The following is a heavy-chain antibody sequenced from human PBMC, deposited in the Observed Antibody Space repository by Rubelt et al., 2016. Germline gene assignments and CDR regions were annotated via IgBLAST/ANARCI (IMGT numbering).Heavy chain of an antibody. J-gene: IGHJ3*02. CDR1: GYTFTGYY. CDR2: MNPNSGNT. V-gene: IGHV1-8*02. Sequence: GAEVKKPGASVKVSCKASGYTFTGYYMHWVRQAPGQGLEWMGWMNPNSGNTGYAQKFQGRVTMTRNTSISTAYMELSSLRAGDTAVYYCARGGYCTNGVCPHDAFDIWGQGTMVTVSS. D-gene: IGHD2-8*01. CDR3: ARGGYCTNGVCPHDAFDI.